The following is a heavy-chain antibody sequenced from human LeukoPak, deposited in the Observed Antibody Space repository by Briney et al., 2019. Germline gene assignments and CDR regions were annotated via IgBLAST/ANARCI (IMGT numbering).Heavy chain of an antibody. CDR3: AQAYSSGWYPR. Sequence: AGGSLRLSCAVSGFTISNYGMSWVRQAPGKGLEWVSAISTSGDTEYYADSVKGRFIISRDTSRNTLNLEVNSLRVEDTALYYCAQAYSSGWYPRWGQGTLVTVSS. V-gene: IGHV3-23*01. CDR2: ISTSGDTE. CDR1: GFTISNYG. D-gene: IGHD6-19*01. J-gene: IGHJ4*02.